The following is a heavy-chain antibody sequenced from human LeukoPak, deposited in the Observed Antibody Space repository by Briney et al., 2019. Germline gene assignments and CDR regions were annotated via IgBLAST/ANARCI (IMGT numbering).Heavy chain of an antibody. Sequence: PSETLSLTCTVSGGSISSSSYYWSWIRQPPGKGLEWIGEINHSGSTNYNPSLKSRVTISVDTSKNQFSLKLSSVTAADTAVYYCARVSSSWFYFDYWGQGTLVTVSS. J-gene: IGHJ4*02. V-gene: IGHV4-39*07. D-gene: IGHD6-13*01. CDR1: GGSISSSSYY. CDR3: ARVSSSWFYFDY. CDR2: INHSGST.